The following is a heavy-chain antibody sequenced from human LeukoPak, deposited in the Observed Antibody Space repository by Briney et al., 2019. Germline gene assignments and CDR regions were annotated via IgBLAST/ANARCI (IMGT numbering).Heavy chain of an antibody. Sequence: PGGSLRLSCAASGFTFRNYGMNWVRQAPGKGLEWVTIIWYDGSNKYYADSVEGRFIISRDNSDNTLYLQMSSLRVDDTAVYFCAKERQTGDYFTSDYWGQGTLVTVSS. CDR1: GFTFRNYG. V-gene: IGHV3-33*06. J-gene: IGHJ4*02. D-gene: IGHD4-17*01. CDR2: IWYDGSNK. CDR3: AKERQTGDYFTSDY.